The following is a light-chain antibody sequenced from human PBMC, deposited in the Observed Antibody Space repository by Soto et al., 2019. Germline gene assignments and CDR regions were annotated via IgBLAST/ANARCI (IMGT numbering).Light chain of an antibody. CDR1: SSGVGGYNY. Sequence: QSALTQPASVSGSPGQSLTISCTGTSSGVGGYNYVSWYQQHPGKAPKLMIYEVSNRPSGVSNRFSGSKSGNTASLTISGLQAEDEADYYCSSYTSSSTPYVFGTGTKVTVL. CDR3: SSYTSSSTPYV. V-gene: IGLV2-14*01. J-gene: IGLJ1*01. CDR2: EVS.